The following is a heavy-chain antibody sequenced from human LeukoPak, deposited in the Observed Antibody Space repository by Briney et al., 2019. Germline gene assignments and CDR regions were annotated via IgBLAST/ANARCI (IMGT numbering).Heavy chain of an antibody. CDR2: IRYDGSNK. J-gene: IGHJ4*02. V-gene: IGHV3-30*02. CDR3: AKDRVDGSGWYPDY. CDR1: GFTFSSYG. Sequence: GGSLRLSCAASGFTFSSYGMHWVRQAPGKGLEWVAFIRYDGSNKYYAYSVKGRFTISRDNSKNTLYLQMNSLRAEDTAVYYCAKDRVDGSGWYPDYWGQGTLVTVSS. D-gene: IGHD6-19*01.